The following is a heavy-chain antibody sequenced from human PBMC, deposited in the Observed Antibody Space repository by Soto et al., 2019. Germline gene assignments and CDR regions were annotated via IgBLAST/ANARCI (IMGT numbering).Heavy chain of an antibody. CDR1: GFNFTKFD. V-gene: IGHV3-30-3*01. CDR2: ISFDGNRR. Sequence: GGSLRLSCAASGFNFTKFDMHWVRQAPGKELEWVAVISFDGNRRYYPDSVKGRFTISRDNAKNTLYLQMNSLRAEDTAVYYCVRAIGHYGMDVWGRGTTVTVS. D-gene: IGHD3-22*01. CDR3: VRAIGHYGMDV. J-gene: IGHJ6*02.